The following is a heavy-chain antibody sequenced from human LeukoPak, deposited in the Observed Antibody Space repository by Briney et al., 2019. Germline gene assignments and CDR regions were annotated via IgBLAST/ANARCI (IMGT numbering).Heavy chain of an antibody. CDR3: AREGGYCSSTSCYKHFDY. CDR1: GGTFSSHG. Sequence: SVKVSCKASGGTFSSHGITWVRQAPGQGLEWMGRIIVMLGTTNYAQKFQGRVTITADKSTSTDYMELSSLSSEDTAVYYCAREGGYCSSTSCYKHFDYWGQGGLVTDCS. J-gene: IGHJ4*02. V-gene: IGHV1-69*04. CDR2: IIVMLGTT. D-gene: IGHD2-2*02.